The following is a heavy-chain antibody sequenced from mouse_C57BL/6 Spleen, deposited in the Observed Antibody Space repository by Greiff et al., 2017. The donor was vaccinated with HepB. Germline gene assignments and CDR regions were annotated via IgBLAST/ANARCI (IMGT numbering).Heavy chain of an antibody. Sequence: VQLQQSGAELVKPGASVKLSCTASGFNIKDYYMHWVKQRTEQGLEWIGRIDPEDGETKYAPKFQGKATITADTSSNTAYLQLSSLTSEDTAVYYCARLITTVVATGGYYAMDYWGQGTSVTVSS. CDR3: ARLITTVVATGGYYAMDY. V-gene: IGHV14-2*01. D-gene: IGHD1-1*01. CDR2: IDPEDGET. J-gene: IGHJ4*01. CDR1: GFNIKDYY.